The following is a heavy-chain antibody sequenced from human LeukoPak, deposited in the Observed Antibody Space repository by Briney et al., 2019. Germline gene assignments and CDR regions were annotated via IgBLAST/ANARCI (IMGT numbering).Heavy chain of an antibody. CDR1: GGSISSSSYY. CDR3: ARHDGGRRFGELLYCSDY. CDR2: IYYSGST. V-gene: IGHV4-39*01. Sequence: SETLSLTCTVSGGSISSSSYYWGWIRQPPGKGLEWIGSIYYSGSTYYNPSLKSRVTISVDTSKIQFSLKLSSVTAADTAVYYCARHDGGRRFGELLYCSDYWGQGTLVTVSS. D-gene: IGHD3-10*01. J-gene: IGHJ4*02.